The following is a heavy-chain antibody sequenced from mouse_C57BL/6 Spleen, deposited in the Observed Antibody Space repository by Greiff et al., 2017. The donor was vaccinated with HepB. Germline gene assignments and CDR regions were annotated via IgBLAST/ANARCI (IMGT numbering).Heavy chain of an antibody. CDR1: GYTFTNYW. D-gene: IGHD3-2*02. V-gene: IGHV1-63*01. CDR3: ARRGTAQAPSYAMDY. J-gene: IGHJ4*01. Sequence: QVQLKQSGAELVRPGTSVKMSCKASGYTFTNYWIGWAKQRPGHGLEWIGDIYPGGGYTNYNEKFKGKATLTADKSSSTAYMQFSSLTSEDSAIYYCARRGTAQAPSYAMDYWGQGTSVTVSS. CDR2: IYPGGGYT.